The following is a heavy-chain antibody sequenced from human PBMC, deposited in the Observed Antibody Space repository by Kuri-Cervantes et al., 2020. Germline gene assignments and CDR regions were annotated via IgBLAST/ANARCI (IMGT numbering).Heavy chain of an antibody. D-gene: IGHD6-19*01. V-gene: IGHV1-18*01. CDR3: ARDHSGWYFYYYYYGMDV. CDR1: GYTFTSYG. Sequence: ASVKVSCKASGYTFTSYGISWVRQAPGQGLEWMGWISAYNGNTNYAQKLQGRVTMTTDTSTSTAYMELRSLRSDDTAVYYCARDHSGWYFYYYYYGMDVWDQGTTVTVSS. CDR2: ISAYNGNT. J-gene: IGHJ6*02.